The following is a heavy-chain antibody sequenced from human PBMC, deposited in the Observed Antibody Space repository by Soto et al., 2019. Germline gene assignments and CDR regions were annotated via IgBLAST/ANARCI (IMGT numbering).Heavy chain of an antibody. D-gene: IGHD2-15*01. CDR2: INPNSGGT. CDR1: GYTITGYY. J-gene: IGHJ5*02. Sequence: GTVKVSCKASGYTITGYYLHWVRQAPEQMLEWMGWINPNSGGTTYAQKFQGRVTMTRDTSISTAYMELSRLRSDDTAVYYCARAKYCSGGSCYRNWFDPWGQGTLVTV. V-gene: IGHV1-2*02. CDR3: ARAKYCSGGSCYRNWFDP.